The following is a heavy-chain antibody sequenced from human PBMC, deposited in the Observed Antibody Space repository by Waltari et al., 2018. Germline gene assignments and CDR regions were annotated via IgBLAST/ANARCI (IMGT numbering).Heavy chain of an antibody. CDR3: TTGIVELESERAAF. Sequence: EVQVVESGGGFIQTGASRRLLCVASGVTIGGTAMEWVRQSPGKGLQWIGRVRSKHNNFATVYAESMRGRSMVSRNASMNTAYLQIDNVTPDDTAVYYCTTGIVELESERAAFWGRGVLVTVTS. D-gene: IGHD1-1*01. V-gene: IGHV3-73*01. J-gene: IGHJ4*02. CDR2: VRSKHNNFAT. CDR1: GVTIGGTA.